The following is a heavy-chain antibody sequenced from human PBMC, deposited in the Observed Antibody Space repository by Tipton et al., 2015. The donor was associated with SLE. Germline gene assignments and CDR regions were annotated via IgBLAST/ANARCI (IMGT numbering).Heavy chain of an antibody. D-gene: IGHD4-17*01. J-gene: IGHJ4*02. CDR3: AKVRFFHDYGDFDY. CDR2: INHRGLT. Sequence: TLSLTCLVSVGTFNDYDWAWVRQPPGKGLEWIGQINHRGLTKYSQSLKGRVAISIDTSKNQFSLKLTSVTAADTAVYYCAKVRFFHDYGDFDYWGQGTLVTVSS. V-gene: IGHV4-34*01. CDR1: VGTFNDYD.